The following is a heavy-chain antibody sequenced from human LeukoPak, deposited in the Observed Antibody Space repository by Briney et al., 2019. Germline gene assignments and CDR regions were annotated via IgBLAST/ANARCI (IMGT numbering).Heavy chain of an antibody. CDR2: IWNDGRDK. J-gene: IGHJ4*02. Sequence: GGSLGLSLATAGFSFSSYGMHWVRQAPGKGLEWVAVIWNDGRDKFYADSVKGRFSVSRDNSKNTLDLQLNSLRAEDTAVYFCARGRVVVAAPIDYWGQGTLVSVSS. D-gene: IGHD2-15*01. CDR3: ARGRVVVAAPIDY. CDR1: GFSFSSYG. V-gene: IGHV3-33*01.